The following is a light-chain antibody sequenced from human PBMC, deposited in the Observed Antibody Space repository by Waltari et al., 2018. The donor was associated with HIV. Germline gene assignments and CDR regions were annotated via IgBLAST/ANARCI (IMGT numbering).Light chain of an antibody. J-gene: IGLJ2*01. CDR2: DFN. CDR1: STDSRFYQY. V-gene: IGLV2-14*03. CDR3: ASNRLDYTLI. Sequence: QSALTQPASVSGSLGQSINISCTGISTDSRFYQYVSWYQQYPGTLPILIIFDFNNRPAGASDHFSWSRSGTSASLTFAGLQSGDEAHYYCASNRLDYTLIFGGGTKLTVL.